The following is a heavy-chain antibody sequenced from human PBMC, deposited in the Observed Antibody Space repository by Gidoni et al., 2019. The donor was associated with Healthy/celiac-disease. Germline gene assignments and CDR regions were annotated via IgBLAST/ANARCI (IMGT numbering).Heavy chain of an antibody. Sequence: QVQLQESGPGLVKPSETLSLTCTVSVGSISSYYWSWIRQPAGKGVEWIGRIYPSGSTNYIPSLKSRVTMSVDTSKNQFSLKLSSVTAADTAVYYCARVSSGWSRGYYFDYWGQGTLVTVSS. CDR2: IYPSGST. CDR1: VGSISSYY. J-gene: IGHJ4*02. CDR3: ARVSSGWSRGYYFDY. D-gene: IGHD6-19*01. V-gene: IGHV4-4*07.